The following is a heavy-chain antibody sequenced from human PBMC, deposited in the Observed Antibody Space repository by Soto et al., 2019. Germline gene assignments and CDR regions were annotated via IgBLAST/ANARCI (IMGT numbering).Heavy chain of an antibody. Sequence: QVQLVQSGAEVKKPGSSVKLSCKASGDSFNTFAVTWVRQAPGQGLEWMGGIIPNFDTPNYAQKFQGRVKIIEDKSTSTPYMELSSLRSEDTAVYYCARPYYDSSGYYLWYFDYWGQGTLVTVSS. V-gene: IGHV1-69*06. CDR3: ARPYYDSSGYYLWYFDY. CDR1: GDSFNTFA. J-gene: IGHJ4*02. D-gene: IGHD3-22*01. CDR2: IIPNFDTP.